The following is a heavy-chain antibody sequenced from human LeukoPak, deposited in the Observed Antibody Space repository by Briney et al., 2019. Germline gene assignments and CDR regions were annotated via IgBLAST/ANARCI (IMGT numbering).Heavy chain of an antibody. CDR2: IYYSGST. J-gene: IGHJ4*02. D-gene: IGHD3-22*01. CDR1: GDSNNSYY. CDR3: ARGADSSGYYSIFYFDY. V-gene: IGHV4-59*01. Sequence: SETLSLTCTVSGDSNNSYYWNWIRQPPGKGLEWIGYIYYSGSTNYNPSLKSQVTISVDTSKNQFSLKLSSVTAADTAVYYCARGADSSGYYSIFYFDYWGQGTLVTVSS.